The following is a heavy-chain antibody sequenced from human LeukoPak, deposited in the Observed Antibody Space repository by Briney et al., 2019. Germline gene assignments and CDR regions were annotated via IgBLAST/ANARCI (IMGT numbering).Heavy chain of an antibody. V-gene: IGHV1-69*13. CDR2: IIPIFGTA. J-gene: IGHJ4*01. D-gene: IGHD4-17*01. Sequence: SVTVSCKASGGTFSSYAISWVRQAPGQGLEWMGGIIPIFGTANYAQKFQGRVTITADESTSTAYMELSSLRSEDTAVYYCARLKDGDPYFDYWGQEPWSPSPQ. CDR1: GGTFSSYA. CDR3: ARLKDGDPYFDY.